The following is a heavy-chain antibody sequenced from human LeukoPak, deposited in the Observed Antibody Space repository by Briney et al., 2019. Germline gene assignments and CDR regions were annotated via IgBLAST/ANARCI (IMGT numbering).Heavy chain of an antibody. V-gene: IGHV4-59*01. J-gene: IGHJ4*02. D-gene: IGHD2-15*01. CDR1: GGSFSGYY. Sequence: ASETLSLTCAVYGGSFSGYYWSWIRQPPGKGLEWIGYIYYSGSTNYNPSLKSRVTISVDTSKNQFSLKLSSVTAADTAVYYCARTPRWGCSGGSCYLGYWGQGTLVTVSS. CDR2: IYYSGST. CDR3: ARTPRWGCSGGSCYLGY.